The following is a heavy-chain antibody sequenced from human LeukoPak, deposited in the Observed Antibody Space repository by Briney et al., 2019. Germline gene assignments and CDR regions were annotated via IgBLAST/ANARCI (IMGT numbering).Heavy chain of an antibody. CDR3: ARETYYYDSSGSWYAFDI. D-gene: IGHD3-22*01. V-gene: IGHV3-53*01. Sequence: GGSLRLSCAASGFTVSSNYMSWVRQAPGKGLEWVSVIYSGGSTYYADSVKGRFTISRDNSTNTLYLQMNSLRAEDTAVYYCARETYYYDSSGSWYAFDIWGQGTMVTVSS. CDR1: GFTVSSNY. CDR2: IYSGGST. J-gene: IGHJ3*02.